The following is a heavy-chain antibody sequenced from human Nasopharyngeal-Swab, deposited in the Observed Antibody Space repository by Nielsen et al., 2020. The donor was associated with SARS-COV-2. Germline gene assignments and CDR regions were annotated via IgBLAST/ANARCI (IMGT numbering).Heavy chain of an antibody. Sequence: WIRQPPGKGLEWIGYIYYSGSTYYNPSLKSRVTISVDTSKNQFSLKLSSVTAADTAVYYCARATMIVVVIGASDIWGQGTMVTVSS. CDR2: IYYSGST. V-gene: IGHV4-31*02. CDR3: ARATMIVVVIGASDI. D-gene: IGHD3-22*01. J-gene: IGHJ3*02.